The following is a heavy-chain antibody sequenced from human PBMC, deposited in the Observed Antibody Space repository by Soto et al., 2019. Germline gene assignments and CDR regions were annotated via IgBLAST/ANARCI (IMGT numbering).Heavy chain of an antibody. CDR2: MSHSGGT. Sequence: QVQLQQWGAGLLKPSETLSLTCAVYGGFVSSGNYYWSWIRQPPGKGLEWIGEMSHSGGTHFIPSLKSRVTISVDTSKNQFSLKMCSVTAADTALYYCARVERGTATTVVDAFDIWGPGTMVTVSS. CDR1: GGFVSSGNYY. D-gene: IGHD1-1*01. J-gene: IGHJ3*02. CDR3: ARVERGTATTVVDAFDI. V-gene: IGHV4-34*01.